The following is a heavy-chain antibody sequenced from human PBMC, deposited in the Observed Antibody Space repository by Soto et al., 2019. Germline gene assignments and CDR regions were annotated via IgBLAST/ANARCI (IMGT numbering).Heavy chain of an antibody. Sequence: PGGSLRLSCAASGFTFSSYGMHWVRQAPGKGLEWVAVIWYDGSNKYYADSVKGRFTISRDNSKNTLYLQMNSLRAEDTAVYYCASEPPDYYYYGMDVWGQGTTVTVSS. CDR1: GFTFSSYG. CDR2: IWYDGSNK. J-gene: IGHJ6*02. CDR3: ASEPPDYYYYGMDV. V-gene: IGHV3-33*01.